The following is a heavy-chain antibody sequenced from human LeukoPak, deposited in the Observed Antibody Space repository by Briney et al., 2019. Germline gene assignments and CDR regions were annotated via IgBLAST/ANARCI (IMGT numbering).Heavy chain of an antibody. Sequence: SETLSLTCAVYGGSFSGYYWSWIRQPPGKGLEWIGEINHSGSTNYNPSLKSRVPISVDTSKNQFSLKLSSVTAADTAVYYCARGPKYYYGSGSYRTYYFDYWGQGTLVTVSS. D-gene: IGHD3-10*01. CDR2: INHSGST. CDR3: ARGPKYYYGSGSYRTYYFDY. J-gene: IGHJ4*02. CDR1: GGSFSGYY. V-gene: IGHV4-34*01.